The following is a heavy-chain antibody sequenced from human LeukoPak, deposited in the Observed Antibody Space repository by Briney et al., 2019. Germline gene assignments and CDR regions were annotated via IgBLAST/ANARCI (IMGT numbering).Heavy chain of an antibody. Sequence: SETLSLICTVSDGYISGFYWSWIRQTPEMRLEWIGYIHNSGSIKYSPSLKSRATMSMDRSKNQFSLSLSSVTAADTAVYFCAGTDYDFMTGAISFDYWGLGIRVTVSS. D-gene: IGHD3-9*01. CDR2: IHNSGSI. V-gene: IGHV4-4*09. CDR1: DGYISGFY. CDR3: AGTDYDFMTGAISFDY. J-gene: IGHJ4*02.